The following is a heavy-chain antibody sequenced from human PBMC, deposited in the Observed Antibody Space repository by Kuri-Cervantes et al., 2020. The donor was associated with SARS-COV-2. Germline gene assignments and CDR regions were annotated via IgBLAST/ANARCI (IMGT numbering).Heavy chain of an antibody. D-gene: IGHD3-3*01. CDR1: GFTFSSYW. V-gene: IGHV3-7*01. Sequence: GGSLRLSCAASGFTFSSYWMSWVRQAPGKGLEWVANIKQDGSEKYYVDSVKGRFTISRDNAKNSLYLQMNSLRAEDTAVYYCARNGHERYYDFWSGYTPFVYWGQGTLVTVSS. J-gene: IGHJ4*02. CDR3: ARNGHERYYDFWSGYTPFVY. CDR2: IKQDGSEK.